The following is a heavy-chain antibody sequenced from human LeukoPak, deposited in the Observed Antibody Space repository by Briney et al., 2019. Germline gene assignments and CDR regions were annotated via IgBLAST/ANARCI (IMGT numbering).Heavy chain of an antibody. J-gene: IGHJ4*02. V-gene: IGHV1-69*13. CDR1: GGTFSSYA. D-gene: IGHD4-17*01. CDR2: IIPIFGTA. CDR3: ATTSTTVTTRQKYYFDY. Sequence: ASVKVSCKASGGTFSSYAISWVRQAPGQGLEWMGGIIPIFGTANYAQKFQGRVTITADESTSTAYMELSSLRSEDTAVYYCATTSTTVTTRQKYYFDYWGQGTLVTVSP.